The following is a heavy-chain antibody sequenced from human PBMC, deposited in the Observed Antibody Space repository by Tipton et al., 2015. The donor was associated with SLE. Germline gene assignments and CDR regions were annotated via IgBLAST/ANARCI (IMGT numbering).Heavy chain of an antibody. CDR1: GGSISSYY. Sequence: TLSLTCSVSGGSISSYYWSWIRQPPGKGLEWIGYIYDSGSPKYNPSLKSRVTISVDTSKNHFSLRLSSVTAADTAVYYCARDRDGDDRGVFDIWGQGTLVTVSS. CDR3: ARDRDGDDRGVFDI. J-gene: IGHJ3*02. D-gene: IGHD2-8*02. V-gene: IGHV4-59*01. CDR2: IYDSGSP.